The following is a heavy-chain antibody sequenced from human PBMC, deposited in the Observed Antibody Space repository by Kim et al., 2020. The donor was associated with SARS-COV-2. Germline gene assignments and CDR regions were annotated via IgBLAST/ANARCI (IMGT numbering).Heavy chain of an antibody. CDR3: ARHTVITVNCAFDI. D-gene: IGHD3-16*02. CDR2: VYHNGNT. CDR1: GGSISMTHYQ. Sequence: SETLSLTCSVAGGSISMTHYQWGWIRQPPGKGLEWIGSVYHNGNTYYNPSLKNRVTVSVDTSNNQFFLNVNSVTAADTAVYYCARHTVITVNCAFDIWGQGTTVTVSS. V-gene: IGHV4-39*01. J-gene: IGHJ3*02.